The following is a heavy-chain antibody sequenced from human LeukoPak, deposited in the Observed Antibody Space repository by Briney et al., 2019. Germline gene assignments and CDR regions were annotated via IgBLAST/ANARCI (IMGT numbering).Heavy chain of an antibody. CDR1: GFTVSSNY. J-gene: IGHJ4*02. CDR3: ARGPPQIAAAGRGGLDY. Sequence: GGFLRLSCAASGFTVSSNYISWVRQAPGKGLEWVSVIYSGGSTYYADSVKGRFTISRDNSKNTLYLQMNSLRAEDTAVYYCARGPPQIAAAGRGGLDYWGQGTLVTVSS. CDR2: IYSGGST. D-gene: IGHD6-13*01. V-gene: IGHV3-66*01.